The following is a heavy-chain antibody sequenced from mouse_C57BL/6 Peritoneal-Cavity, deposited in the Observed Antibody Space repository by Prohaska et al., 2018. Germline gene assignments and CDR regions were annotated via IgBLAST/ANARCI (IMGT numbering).Heavy chain of an antibody. CDR2: IDPSDSYT. CDR3: ARDTTVVARY. Sequence: QVQLQQPGAELVKPGASVKLSCKASGYTFTSYWMQWVKQRPGQGLEWIGEIDPSDSYTNYNQKFKGKATLTVDTSSSTAYMQLSSLTSEDSAAYYCARDTTVVARYWGQGTTLTVSS. V-gene: IGHV1-50*01. D-gene: IGHD1-1*01. CDR1: GYTFTSYW. J-gene: IGHJ2*01.